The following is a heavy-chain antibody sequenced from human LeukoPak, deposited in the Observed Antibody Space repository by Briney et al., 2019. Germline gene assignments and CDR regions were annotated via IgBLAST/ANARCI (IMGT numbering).Heavy chain of an antibody. CDR1: GYSISSGYY. V-gene: IGHV4-38-2*02. D-gene: IGHD3-22*01. CDR2: IYHSGST. Sequence: PSETLSLTCTVSGYSISSGYYWGWIRQPPGKGLEWIGSIYHSGSTYYNPSLKSRVTISVDTSKNQFSLKLSSVTAADTAVYYCARHYAGREMEYYYDSSDGFDYWGQGTLVTVSS. J-gene: IGHJ4*02. CDR3: ARHYAGREMEYYYDSSDGFDY.